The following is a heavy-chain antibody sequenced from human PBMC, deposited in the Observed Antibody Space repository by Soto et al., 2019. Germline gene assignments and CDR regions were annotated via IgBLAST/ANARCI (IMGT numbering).Heavy chain of an antibody. Sequence: GGSLRLSCTASGFLFTDYYMSWIRQPPGKGLEWLAYIDGSSDYTNSADSVKGRFTIPRDNAKNSVFLQMNNLRADDTAVYYCARDLRFSSTNYFDFWGRGTLVTVSS. V-gene: IGHV3-11*06. J-gene: IGHJ4*02. CDR1: GFLFTDYY. D-gene: IGHD2-8*01. CDR2: IDGSSDYT. CDR3: ARDLRFSSTNYFDF.